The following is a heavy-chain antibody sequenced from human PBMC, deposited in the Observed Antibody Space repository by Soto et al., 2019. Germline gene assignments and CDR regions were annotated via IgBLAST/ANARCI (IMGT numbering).Heavy chain of an antibody. CDR2: ISSTTNYI. D-gene: IGHD2-2*02. Sequence: GGSLRLSCAASGFTFTRYSMNWVRQAPGKGLEWVSSISSTTNYIYYGDSMKGRFTISRDNAKNSLYLEMNSLRAEDTAVYYCARASVRICSSTSCYTEPRGMDVWGQGTTVTVSS. J-gene: IGHJ6*02. CDR1: GFTFTRYS. CDR3: ARASVRICSSTSCYTEPRGMDV. V-gene: IGHV3-21*06.